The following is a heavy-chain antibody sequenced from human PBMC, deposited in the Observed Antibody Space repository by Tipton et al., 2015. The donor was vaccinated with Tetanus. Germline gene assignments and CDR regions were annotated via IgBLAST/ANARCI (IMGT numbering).Heavy chain of an antibody. D-gene: IGHD6-19*01. J-gene: IGHJ4*02. CDR3: VRDGGSSGWLAY. CDR1: GFIVSSHY. V-gene: IGHV3-53*01. Sequence: SLRLSCVASGFIVSSHYMSWVRQAPGKGLEWVSVMYSGGDTYYVDSVKGRFSISRDNAKITLYLQMNSLRVEDTAVYYCVRDGGSSGWLAYWGQGTLVTVSS. CDR2: MYSGGDT.